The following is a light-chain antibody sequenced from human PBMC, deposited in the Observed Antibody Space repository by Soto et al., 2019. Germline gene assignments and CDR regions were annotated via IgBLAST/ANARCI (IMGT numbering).Light chain of an antibody. Sequence: DVQMTQSPSSVPASVGDRVTITCRASQNIGNWLAWYQQKPGKVPQLLIYAASSLQSGVPSRFSGSRSGPIFTLTISSLQPEDSGTYYCQQANMFPFSFGGGTKVEI. V-gene: IGKV1-12*02. J-gene: IGKJ4*01. CDR3: QQANMFPFS. CDR1: QNIGNW. CDR2: AAS.